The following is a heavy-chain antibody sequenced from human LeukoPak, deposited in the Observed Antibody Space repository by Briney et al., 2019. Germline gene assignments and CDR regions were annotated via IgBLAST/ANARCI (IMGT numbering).Heavy chain of an antibody. V-gene: IGHV4-59*01. CDR2: IYYGGST. J-gene: IGHJ3*02. CDR1: GGSISSYY. CDR3: ARTPYAFDI. D-gene: IGHD2-15*01. Sequence: PSETLSLTCTVSGGSISSYYWSWIREPPGKGLEWIGYIYYGGSTNYNPSLKSRVTISVDTSKNQFSLKLSSVTAADTAVYYCARTPYAFDIWGQGTMVTVSS.